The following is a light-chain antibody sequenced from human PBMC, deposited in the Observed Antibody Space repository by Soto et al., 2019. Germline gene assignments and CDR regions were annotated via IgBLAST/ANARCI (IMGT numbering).Light chain of an antibody. CDR3: LEYNDWPVYT. J-gene: IGKJ2*01. Sequence: EIVVTQSPDTLSVSPGDRATLSYRASQSVGSNLAWYQQKPGQAPRLLVYDGSIRATGTPARFSGSGYGTEFTLTISSLQSEDFVVYFCLEYNDWPVYTFGQGTKLDIK. CDR2: DGS. V-gene: IGKV3-15*01. CDR1: QSVGSN.